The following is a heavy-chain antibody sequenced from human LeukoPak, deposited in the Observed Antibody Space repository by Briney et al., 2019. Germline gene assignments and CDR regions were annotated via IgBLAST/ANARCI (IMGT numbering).Heavy chain of an antibody. J-gene: IGHJ4*02. V-gene: IGHV3-30*03. CDR2: ISYDGSNK. D-gene: IGHD3-16*02. CDR3: LGRMLRLGELSLYHAPPIFDY. CDR1: GITFSSYG. Sequence: GGSLRLSCAASGITFSSYGMHWVRQAPGKGLEWVAVISYDGSNKYYADSVKGRFTISRDNSKNTLYLQMNSLRAEDTAVYYCLGRMLRLGELSLYHAPPIFDYWGQGTLVTVSS.